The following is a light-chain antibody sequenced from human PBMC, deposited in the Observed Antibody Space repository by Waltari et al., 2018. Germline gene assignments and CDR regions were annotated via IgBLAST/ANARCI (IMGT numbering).Light chain of an antibody. CDR1: ESVLYSANNKNY. CDR3: QQYYITPWT. V-gene: IGKV4-1*01. J-gene: IGKJ1*01. Sequence: DIVMTQSPDSLAVSLGERATINCKSSESVLYSANNKNYLAWFQQIPGQPPKLLISWASTRESGVPDRFSGSGSGPDFTLTIISLLAEDVAVYYCQQYYITPWTFGQGTKVEIK. CDR2: WAS.